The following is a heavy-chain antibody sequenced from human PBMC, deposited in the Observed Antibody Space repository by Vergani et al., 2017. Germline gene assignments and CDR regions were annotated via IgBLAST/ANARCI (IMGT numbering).Heavy chain of an antibody. V-gene: IGHV1-69*01. D-gene: IGHD3-3*01. CDR1: GGTFSSYA. CDR2: IIPIFGTA. CDR3: ARAGGVITINYYYYYMDV. J-gene: IGHJ6*03. Sequence: QVQLVQSGAEVKKPGSSVKVSCKASGGTFSSYAISWVRQAPGQGLEWMGGIIPIFGTANYAQKFQGRVTITADESTSTAYMELSSLRSEDTAVYYCARAGGVITINYYYYYMDVWGKGTTVTVSS.